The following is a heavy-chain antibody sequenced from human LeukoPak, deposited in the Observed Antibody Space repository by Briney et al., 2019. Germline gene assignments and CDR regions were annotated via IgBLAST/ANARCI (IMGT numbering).Heavy chain of an antibody. CDR1: GFTFSNYA. CDR2: VSSSGDST. D-gene: IGHD1-26*01. CDR3: AKGGGNLGYYAFDY. V-gene: IGHV3-23*01. J-gene: IGHJ4*02. Sequence: GGSLRLSCAASGFTFSNYAMNWVRQAPGMGLEWVSHVSSSGDSTSYTDSVKGRFTISRDNAKNTLYLQMNSLRAEDTAVYFWAKGGGNLGYYAFDYGGRGPRFPFS.